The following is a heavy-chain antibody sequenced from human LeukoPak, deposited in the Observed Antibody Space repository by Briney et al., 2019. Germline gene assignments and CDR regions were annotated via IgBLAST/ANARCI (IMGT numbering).Heavy chain of an antibody. CDR2: INTNSGGT. CDR1: GYTFTGYY. CDR3: ARTTGAYSGYDLVY. V-gene: IGHV1-2*02. Sequence: GASVKLSCTASGYTFTGYYIHWMRQAPAQGLEWMGWINTNSGGTNYAQKFQGRVTMTKDTSISTAYMELRGLRSDDTAVYYCARTTGAYSGYDLVYWGEGTLVTVSS. J-gene: IGHJ4*02. D-gene: IGHD5-12*01.